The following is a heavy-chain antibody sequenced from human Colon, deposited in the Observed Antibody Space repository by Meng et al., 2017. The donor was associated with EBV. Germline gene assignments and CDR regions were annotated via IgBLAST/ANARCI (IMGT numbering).Heavy chain of an antibody. D-gene: IGHD2-2*01. CDR2: IYRGGGT. J-gene: IGHJ4*02. CDR3: ARVRVIPAAVGFDY. CDR1: GGSISTSDG. Sequence: QGQRRVGGRGLVGPSGTLSLTCAVSGGSISTSDGWSWVRQPPGKGLEWIGEIYRGGGTNYNPSFKSRVTISVDTSNNHFSLKLSYVTAADTAVYYCARVRVIPAAVGFDYWGQGTLVTVSS. V-gene: IGHV4-4*02.